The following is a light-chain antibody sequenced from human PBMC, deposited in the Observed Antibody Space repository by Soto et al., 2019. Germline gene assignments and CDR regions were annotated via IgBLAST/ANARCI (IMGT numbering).Light chain of an antibody. CDR3: QKYSSAPLT. Sequence: DIQMTQSPSSLSASVGDRVTITCRASQDISNYLAWYQQKPGKVPKLLIYAASTLQSGVPSRFSGSGSGTDFTLTIRSLQPEDVATYSCQKYSSAPLTFGGGTEVEIK. CDR1: QDISNY. V-gene: IGKV1-27*01. J-gene: IGKJ4*01. CDR2: AAS.